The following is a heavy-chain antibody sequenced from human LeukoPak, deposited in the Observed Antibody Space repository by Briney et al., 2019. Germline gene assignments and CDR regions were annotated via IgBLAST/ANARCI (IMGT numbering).Heavy chain of an antibody. J-gene: IGHJ4*02. V-gene: IGHV3-53*01. CDR2: IYSGGST. CDR3: AEGGVGSGWYSPGY. CDR1: GFTVSSNY. Sequence: GGSLRLSCAASGFTVSSNYMSWVRQAPGKGLEWVSVIYSGGSTYYADSVKGRFTISRDNSKNTLYLQLNSLRAEDTAVYYCAEGGVGSGWYSPGYWGQGTLVTVSS. D-gene: IGHD6-19*01.